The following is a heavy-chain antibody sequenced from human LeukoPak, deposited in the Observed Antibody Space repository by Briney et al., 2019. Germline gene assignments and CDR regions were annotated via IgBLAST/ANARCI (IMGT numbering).Heavy chain of an antibody. J-gene: IGHJ6*03. V-gene: IGHV4-4*07. D-gene: IGHD1-26*01. CDR3: ARDISASYYGYYYYYMDV. Sequence: PSETLSLTCTVSGGSISSYYWSWIRQPAGKGLEWIGRIYTSGSTNYNPSLKSRVTMSVDTSKNQFSLKLSSVTAADTAVYYCARDISASYYGYYYYYMDVWGKGTTVTVSS. CDR1: GGSISSYY. CDR2: IYTSGST.